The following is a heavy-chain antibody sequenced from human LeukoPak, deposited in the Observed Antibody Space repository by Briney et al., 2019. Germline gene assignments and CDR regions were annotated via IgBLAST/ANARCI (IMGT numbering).Heavy chain of an antibody. CDR2: RYYSGSS. J-gene: IGHJ3*02. Sequence: SETLSLNCTVSGGSINSNTYYAGWIRQTPGKGLEWIGNRYYSGSSDYNPSLKSRVTISVDTSKNQFSLKVNSVTAADTAVYYCARDQAAVGAFDIWGQGTMVTVSS. CDR1: GGSINSNTYY. V-gene: IGHV4-39*02. D-gene: IGHD6-13*01. CDR3: ARDQAAVGAFDI.